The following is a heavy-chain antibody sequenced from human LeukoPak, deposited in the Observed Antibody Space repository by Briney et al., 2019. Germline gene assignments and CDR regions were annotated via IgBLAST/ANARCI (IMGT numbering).Heavy chain of an antibody. CDR3: ARAPYCSGGSCYPVVDFDY. Sequence: ASVKVSCKASGYTFTSYGISWVRQAPGQGLEWMGWISAYNGNTNYAQKLQGRVTMTTDTSTSTAYMELRSLRSDDTAVYYCARAPYCSGGSCYPVVDFDYWGQGTLVTVSS. CDR2: ISAYNGNT. CDR1: GYTFTSYG. V-gene: IGHV1-18*01. D-gene: IGHD2-15*01. J-gene: IGHJ4*02.